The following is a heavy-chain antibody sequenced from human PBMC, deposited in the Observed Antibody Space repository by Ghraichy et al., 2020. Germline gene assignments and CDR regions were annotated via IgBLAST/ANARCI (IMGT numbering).Heavy chain of an antibody. CDR3: AKSDSSGYLRFDF. Sequence: GGSLRLSCAASGFTFSSYAMSWVRRAPGKGLEWVAGVSGSGGSTYYADSVKGHFIISRDNPKNTIYLQMNGLRAEDTALYFCAKSDSSGYLRFDFWGQGVLVTVSS. CDR2: VSGSGGST. V-gene: IGHV3-23*01. D-gene: IGHD2-2*03. CDR1: GFTFSSYA. J-gene: IGHJ4*02.